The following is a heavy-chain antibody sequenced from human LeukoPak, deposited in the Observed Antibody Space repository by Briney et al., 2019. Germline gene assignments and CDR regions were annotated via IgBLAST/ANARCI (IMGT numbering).Heavy chain of an antibody. J-gene: IGHJ6*02. Sequence: PGRSLRLSCAASGFTFDDYAMPWVRQAPGKGLGWVSGISWNSGSIGYADSVKGRFTISRDNAKNSLYLQMNSLRAEDTALYYCAKDLHGSSFDNYYYYGMDVWGQGTTVTVSS. V-gene: IGHV3-9*01. D-gene: IGHD6-6*01. CDR1: GFTFDDYA. CDR2: ISWNSGSI. CDR3: AKDLHGSSFDNYYYYGMDV.